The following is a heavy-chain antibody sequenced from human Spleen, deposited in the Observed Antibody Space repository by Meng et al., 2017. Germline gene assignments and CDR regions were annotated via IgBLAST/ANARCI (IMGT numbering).Heavy chain of an antibody. CDR2: ISGDST. CDR3: ARDLIDVYSGYDYFDY. D-gene: IGHD5-12*01. V-gene: IGHV3-38-3*01. CDR1: GFTVSSNE. J-gene: IGHJ4*02. Sequence: GESLKISCAASGFTVSSNEMSWVRQAPGKGLEWVSSISGDSTYFADSGKGRFTISRDNSKNTLYLQMNSLRAEDTAVYYCARDLIDVYSGYDYFDYWGQGTLVTVSS.